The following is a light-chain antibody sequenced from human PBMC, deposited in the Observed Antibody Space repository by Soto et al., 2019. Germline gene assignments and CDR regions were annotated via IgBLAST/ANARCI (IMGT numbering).Light chain of an antibody. Sequence: EIVLTQSPGTLSLSPGERATLSFSASQSVSSSYLAWYQQKPGQAPRLLIYGASSRATGIPVRFSGSGSGTEFTLTISSLQSEDFAVYYCQQYNNWPRTFGQGTKVDIK. CDR2: GAS. CDR3: QQYNNWPRT. CDR1: QSVSSSY. V-gene: IGKV3-20*01. J-gene: IGKJ1*01.